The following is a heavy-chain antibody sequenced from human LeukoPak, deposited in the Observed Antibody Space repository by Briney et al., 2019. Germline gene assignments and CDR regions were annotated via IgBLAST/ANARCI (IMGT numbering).Heavy chain of an antibody. V-gene: IGHV4-34*01. Sequence: PSQTLSLTCAVSGGSFSGYYWSWIRQPPGKGLEWIGEINHSGSTNYNPSLKSRVTISVDTSKNQFSLELSSVTAADTAVYYCARPGMDGWYFDLWGRGTLVTVSS. CDR3: ARPGMDGWYFDL. CDR2: INHSGST. CDR1: GGSFSGYY. J-gene: IGHJ2*01. D-gene: IGHD6-13*01.